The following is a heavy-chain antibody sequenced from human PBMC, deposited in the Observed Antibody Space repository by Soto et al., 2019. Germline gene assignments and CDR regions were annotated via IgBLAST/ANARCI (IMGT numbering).Heavy chain of an antibody. CDR1: GFTFSSYS. D-gene: IGHD4-17*01. CDR2: ISSSSSYI. Sequence: EVQLVESGGGLVKPGGSLRLSCAASGFTFSSYSMNWVRQAPGKGLEWVSSISSSSSYIYYADSVKGRFTISRDNAKSSLYLQMNSPRAEDTAVYYCARDDDGDYEGWSRGMDVWGQGTTVTVSS. V-gene: IGHV3-21*01. J-gene: IGHJ6*02. CDR3: ARDDDGDYEGWSRGMDV.